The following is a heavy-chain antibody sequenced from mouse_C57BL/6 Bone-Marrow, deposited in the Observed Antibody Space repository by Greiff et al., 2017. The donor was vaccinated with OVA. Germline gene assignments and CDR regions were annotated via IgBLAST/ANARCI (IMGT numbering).Heavy chain of an antibody. CDR2: IYPGSGST. Sequence: QVQLQQPGAELVKPGASVKMSCKASGYTFTSYWITWVKQRPGQGLEWIGDIYPGSGSTNYNEKFKSKATLTVDTSSSTAYMQLSSLTSEDSAVYYCAVYYYGSSVWYFDVWGTGTTVTVSS. V-gene: IGHV1-55*01. J-gene: IGHJ1*03. D-gene: IGHD1-1*01. CDR1: GYTFTSYW. CDR3: AVYYYGSSVWYFDV.